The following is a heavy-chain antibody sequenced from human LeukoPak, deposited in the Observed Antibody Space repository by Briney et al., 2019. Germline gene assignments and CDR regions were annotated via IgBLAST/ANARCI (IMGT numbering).Heavy chain of an antibody. D-gene: IGHD2-2*01. Sequence: SVKVSCKASGGTFSSYAISWVRQAPGQGLEWMGGIIPIFGTANYAQKFQGRVTITADESTSTAYMELSSLRSEDTAVYYCARGRSTSFPLGKYYYYYGMDVWGQGTTVTVSS. CDR3: ARGRSTSFPLGKYYYYYGMDV. J-gene: IGHJ6*02. CDR2: IIPIFGTA. CDR1: GGTFSSYA. V-gene: IGHV1-69*01.